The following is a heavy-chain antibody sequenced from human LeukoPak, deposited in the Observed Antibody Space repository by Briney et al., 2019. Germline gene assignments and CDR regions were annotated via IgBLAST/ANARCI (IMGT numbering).Heavy chain of an antibody. CDR3: ARVDYDILTGYYIYAFDI. Sequence: GGSLRLSCAASGFTFSSYSMNWVRQAPGKGLEWVSSISGSGSYIYYADSVKGRFTISRDNAKNSLYLQMNSLRAEDTAVYYCARVDYDILTGYYIYAFDIWGQGTMVTVSS. J-gene: IGHJ3*02. D-gene: IGHD3-9*01. V-gene: IGHV3-21*01. CDR2: ISGSGSYI. CDR1: GFTFSSYS.